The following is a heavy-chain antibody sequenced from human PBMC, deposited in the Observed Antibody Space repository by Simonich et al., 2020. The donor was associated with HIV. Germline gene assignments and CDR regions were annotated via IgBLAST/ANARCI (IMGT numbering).Heavy chain of an antibody. Sequence: QVQLQESGPGLVKPSETLSLICNVSGYSISSGYYWGWIRQPPGKGLEWIGSIYHSGSTYYNPSLKSRVTISVDTSKNQFSLKLSSVTAADTAVYYCARNNFWSGWLFDYWGQGTLVTVSS. CDR3: ARNNFWSGWLFDY. CDR2: IYHSGST. V-gene: IGHV4-38-2*02. J-gene: IGHJ4*02. CDR1: GYSISSGYY. D-gene: IGHD3-3*01.